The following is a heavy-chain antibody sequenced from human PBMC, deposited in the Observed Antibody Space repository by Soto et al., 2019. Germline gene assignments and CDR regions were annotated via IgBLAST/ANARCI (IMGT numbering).Heavy chain of an antibody. CDR1: GYSFTSYW. D-gene: IGHD3-22*01. CDR3: ARLPYYYDSSGYYPAMGYFEX. V-gene: IGHV5-51*01. J-gene: IGHJ1*01. CDR2: IYAGDSDT. Sequence: GEALKITWKGSGYSFTSYWIGWVRQMPGKGLELMVIIYAGDSDTRYGPSFQGQVTISADKSIRSAYLQWSSLKASDTAMYYCARLPYYYDSSGYYPAMGYFEXWGQGALVTVSX.